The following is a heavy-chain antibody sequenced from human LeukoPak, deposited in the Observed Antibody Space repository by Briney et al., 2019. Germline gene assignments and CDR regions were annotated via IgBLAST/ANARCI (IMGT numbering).Heavy chain of an antibody. Sequence: GGFLRLSCVASGFNFSIYVMTGVRQAPGKGLEWVEAIDSSGAGKYYADSVKGRLTISRDNRKNTMSLQVNSLGADDTATYYCVKGGWLDYWGQGTQVTVSS. CDR3: VKGGWLDY. CDR2: IDSSGAGK. J-gene: IGHJ4*02. D-gene: IGHD6-19*01. V-gene: IGHV3-23*01. CDR1: GFNFSIYV.